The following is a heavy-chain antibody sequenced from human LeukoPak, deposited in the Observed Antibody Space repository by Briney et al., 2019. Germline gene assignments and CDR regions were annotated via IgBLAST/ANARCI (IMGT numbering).Heavy chain of an antibody. J-gene: IGHJ5*02. V-gene: IGHV4-4*07. CDR1: GFTFSDYY. CDR2: IYTSGST. CDR3: ARELVGATKSSWFDP. D-gene: IGHD1-26*01. Sequence: PGGSLRLSCAASGFTFSDYYTSWIRQAPGKGLEWVGRIYTSGSTNYNPSLKSRVTMSVDTSKNQFSLKLSSVTAADTAVYYCARELVGATKSSWFDPWGQGTLVTVSS.